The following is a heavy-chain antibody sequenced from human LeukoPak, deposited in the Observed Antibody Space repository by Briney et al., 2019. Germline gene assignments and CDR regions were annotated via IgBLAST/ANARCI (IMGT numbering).Heavy chain of an antibody. J-gene: IGHJ4*02. CDR1: GFTFSSYS. Sequence: PGGSLRLSCAASGFTFSSYSMNWVRQPPGKGLEWIGEINHSGSTNYNPSLKSRVTISVDTSKNQFSLKLSSVTAADTAVYYCARDTPGGYGRSYWGQGTLVTVSS. V-gene: IGHV4-34*01. CDR3: ARDTPGGYGRSY. CDR2: INHSGST. D-gene: IGHD3-16*01.